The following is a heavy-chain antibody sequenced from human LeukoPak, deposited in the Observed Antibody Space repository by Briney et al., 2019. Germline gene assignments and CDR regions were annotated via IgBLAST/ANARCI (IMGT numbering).Heavy chain of an antibody. Sequence: GGSLRLSCAASGFTFSSYGMHWVRQAPGKGPEWVAVISYDGSNKYYADSVKGRFTISRDNSKNTLYLQMNSLRAEDTAVYYCAKLRSWGQGTLVTVSS. V-gene: IGHV3-30*18. CDR1: GFTFSSYG. CDR3: AKLRS. J-gene: IGHJ4*02. CDR2: ISYDGSNK. D-gene: IGHD4/OR15-4a*01.